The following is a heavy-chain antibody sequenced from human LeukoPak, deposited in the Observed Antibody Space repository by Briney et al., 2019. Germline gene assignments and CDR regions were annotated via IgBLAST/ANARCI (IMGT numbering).Heavy chain of an antibody. V-gene: IGHV3-7*03. CDR1: GFTFSNYW. J-gene: IGHJ4*02. D-gene: IGHD3-3*01. CDR3: ARALSG. CDR2: IKGDKSEK. Sequence: GGSLRLSCAASGFTFSNYWMHWVRQAPGKGLEWVANIKGDKSEKYYVDSVKGRFSISRDNAKNSLYLQMNSLRAEDTAVYYCARALSGWGQGTLVTVSS.